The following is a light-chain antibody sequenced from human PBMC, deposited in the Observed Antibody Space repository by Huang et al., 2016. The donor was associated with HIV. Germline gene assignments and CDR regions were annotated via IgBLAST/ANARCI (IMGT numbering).Light chain of an antibody. CDR1: QNISAW. J-gene: IGKJ4*01. CDR2: KAS. CDR3: QQYGNYFT. V-gene: IGKV1-5*03. Sequence: DIQMTQSPSTLSASVGDRVTITCRASQNISAWLAWYQQKPGKAPKLLIFKASNLEYGVPSRFSGSGSWTEFTFSIASLQPDDFAAYYCQQYGNYFTFGGGTKV.